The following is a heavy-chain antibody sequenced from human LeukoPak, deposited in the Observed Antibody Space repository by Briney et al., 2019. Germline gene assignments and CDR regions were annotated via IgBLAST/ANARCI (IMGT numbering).Heavy chain of an antibody. CDR2: ISSSSSYT. Sequence: GGSLRLSCAASGFTFSSYSMNWVRQAPGKGLEWVSSISSSSSYTYYADSVKGRFTISRDNAKNSLHLQMNSLRAEDTAVYYCARDPIPYGGAKTFDYWGQGTLVTVSS. CDR3: ARDPIPYGGAKTFDY. CDR1: GFTFSSYS. J-gene: IGHJ4*02. D-gene: IGHD3-10*01. V-gene: IGHV3-21*01.